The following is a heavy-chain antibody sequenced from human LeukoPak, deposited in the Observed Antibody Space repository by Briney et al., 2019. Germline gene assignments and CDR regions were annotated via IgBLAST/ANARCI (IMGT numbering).Heavy chain of an antibody. CDR1: GFTFSGSA. V-gene: IGHV3-73*01. CDR3: AKPILGLVTLDY. D-gene: IGHD3-9*01. Sequence: GGSLKLSCAASGFTFSGSAMHWVRQASGKGLEWVGRIRSKANSHATAYAASVKGRFTISRDDSKNTAYLQMNSLRAEDTAVYYCAKPILGLVTLDYWGQGTLVTVSS. CDR2: IRSKANSHAT. J-gene: IGHJ4*02.